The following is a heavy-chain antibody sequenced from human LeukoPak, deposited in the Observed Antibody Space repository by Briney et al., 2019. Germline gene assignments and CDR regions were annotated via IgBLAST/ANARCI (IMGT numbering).Heavy chain of an antibody. D-gene: IGHD1-26*01. Sequence: SETLSLTCTVSGGSVSSGSYYWSWIRQPPGKGLEWIGYIYYSGSTNYNPSLKSRVTISVDTSKNQFSLKLSSVTAADTAVYYCARGGTVGSLDYWGQGTLVTVSS. CDR3: ARGGTVGSLDY. CDR1: GGSVSSGSYY. CDR2: IYYSGST. V-gene: IGHV4-61*01. J-gene: IGHJ4*02.